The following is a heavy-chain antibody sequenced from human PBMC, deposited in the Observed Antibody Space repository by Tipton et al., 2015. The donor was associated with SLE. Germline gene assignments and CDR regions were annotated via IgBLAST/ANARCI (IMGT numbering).Heavy chain of an antibody. J-gene: IGHJ6*02. CDR3: AGHIPYFYGMAV. CDR2: IYFSGST. CDR1: GASITTHY. Sequence: TLSLTCSVSGASITTHYWSWIRQPPGKGLEWLGYIYFSGSTNYNPPLKSRVSISVDTSKNQFSLMVASVTAADAAIYYCAGHIPYFYGMAVWGQGTTVTVSS. V-gene: IGHV4-59*11.